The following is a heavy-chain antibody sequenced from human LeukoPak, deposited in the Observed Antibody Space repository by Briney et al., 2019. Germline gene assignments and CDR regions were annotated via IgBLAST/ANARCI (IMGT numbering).Heavy chain of an antibody. CDR3: ARGLLYYDILTGYFPPSSRFDP. Sequence: PSETLSLTCAVYGGSFSGYYWSWIRQPPGKGLEWIGEINHSGSTNYNPSLKSRVTISVDTSKNQFSLKLSSVTAADTAVYYCARGLLYYDILTGYFPPSSRFDPWGQGTLVTVSS. V-gene: IGHV4-34*01. CDR2: INHSGST. D-gene: IGHD3-9*01. CDR1: GGSFSGYY. J-gene: IGHJ5*02.